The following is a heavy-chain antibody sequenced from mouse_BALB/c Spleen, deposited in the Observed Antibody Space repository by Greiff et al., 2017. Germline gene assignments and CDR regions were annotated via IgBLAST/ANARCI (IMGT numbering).Heavy chain of an antibody. CDR1: GFTFSSFG. V-gene: IGHV5-17*02. CDR2: ISSGSSTI. CDR3: ARSDYDYGYAMDY. D-gene: IGHD2-4*01. Sequence: EVKLVESGGGLVQPGGSRKLSCAASGFTFSSFGMHWVRQAPEKGLEWVAYISSGSSTIYYADTVKGRFTISRDNPKNTLFLQMTSLRSEDTAMYYCARSDYDYGYAMDYWGQGTSVTVSS. J-gene: IGHJ4*01.